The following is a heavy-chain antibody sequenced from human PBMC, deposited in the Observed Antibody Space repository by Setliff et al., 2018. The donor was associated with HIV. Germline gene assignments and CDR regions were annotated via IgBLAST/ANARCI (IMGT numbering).Heavy chain of an antibody. V-gene: IGHV4-61*02. CDR2: IYTSGST. CDR1: GGSISSGSYY. CDR3: ASGGSAVAGPAEYFQH. J-gene: IGHJ1*01. Sequence: PSETLSLTCTVSGGSISSGSYYWSWIRQPAGKGLEWIGRIYTSGSTNYNPSLKSLVTISGYTSKNQFFLNLSSVTSADKAVYYCASGGSAVAGPAEYFQHWVQGTLVTVS. D-gene: IGHD6-19*01.